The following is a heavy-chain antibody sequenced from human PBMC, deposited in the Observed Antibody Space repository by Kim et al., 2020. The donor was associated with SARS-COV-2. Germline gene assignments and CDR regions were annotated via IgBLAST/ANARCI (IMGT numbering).Heavy chain of an antibody. Sequence: GGSLRLSCAASGFTFSDYSMHWVRQAPGKGLEWVSCIRSKANSTTNAYAVSGRVSITIANDDTSHSLQLNMQSPKTTATSECARASDDYCWRGNRVNDY. V-gene: IGHV3-73*01. CDR1: GFTFSDYS. J-gene: IGHJ4*01. CDR3: ASDDYCWRGNRVNDY. CDR2: IRSKANSTTN. D-gene: IGHD3-22*01.